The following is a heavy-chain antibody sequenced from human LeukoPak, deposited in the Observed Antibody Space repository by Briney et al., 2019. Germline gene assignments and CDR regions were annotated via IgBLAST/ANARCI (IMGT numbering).Heavy chain of an antibody. Sequence: GGSLRLSCAASGFTFSSYAMSWVRQAPGKGLEWVSAISGSGGSTYYADSVKGRFTISGDNAKNTLYLQMNCLRAEDTAVYYCARSGRGNAFDIWGQGTMVTVSS. CDR1: GFTFSSYA. CDR2: ISGSGGST. V-gene: IGHV3-23*01. CDR3: ARSGRGNAFDI. D-gene: IGHD1-26*01. J-gene: IGHJ3*02.